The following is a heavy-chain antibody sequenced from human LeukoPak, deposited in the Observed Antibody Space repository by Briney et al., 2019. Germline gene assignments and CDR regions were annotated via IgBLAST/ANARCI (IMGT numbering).Heavy chain of an antibody. CDR2: ISGSGGST. J-gene: IGHJ4*02. D-gene: IGHD3-10*01. CDR1: GFTFSSYA. Sequence: GGSLRLSCAASGFTFSSYAMSWVRQAPGKGLEWVSAISGSGGSTYYADSLKGRFTISRENSKNTLYLQMNSLRAEDTAVYYCAKDLVSGSEGYYFDYWGQGTLVTVSS. V-gene: IGHV3-23*01. CDR3: AKDLVSGSEGYYFDY.